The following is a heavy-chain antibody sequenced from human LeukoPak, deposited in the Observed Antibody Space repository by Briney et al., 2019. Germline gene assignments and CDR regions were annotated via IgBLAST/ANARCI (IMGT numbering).Heavy chain of an antibody. CDR1: GVTFTGYY. CDR3: AREILRFDI. V-gene: IGHV7-4-1*02. CDR2: INTDSGNP. J-gene: IGHJ3*02. Sequence: ASVKVSCKTSGVTFTGYYIHWVRQAPGQGLEWMGWINTDSGNPTYAQGFTGRFVFSLDSSVSTAYLQISNLMPEDTAKYYCAREILRFDIWGQGTMVTVSS.